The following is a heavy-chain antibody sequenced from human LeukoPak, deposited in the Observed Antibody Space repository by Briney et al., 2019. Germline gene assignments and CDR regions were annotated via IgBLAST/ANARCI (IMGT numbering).Heavy chain of an antibody. V-gene: IGHV1-18*01. CDR2: ISAYNGNT. CDR1: GYTFSSYG. J-gene: IGHJ6*03. CDR3: ARTRSSGWSYYYYYMDV. D-gene: IGHD6-19*01. Sequence: ASVKVSCKASGYTFSSYGISWVRQAPGQGLEWMGWISAYNGNTNYAQKLQGRVTMTTDTSTSTAYMELRSLRSDDTAVYYCARTRSSGWSYYYYYMDVWGKGTTVTVSS.